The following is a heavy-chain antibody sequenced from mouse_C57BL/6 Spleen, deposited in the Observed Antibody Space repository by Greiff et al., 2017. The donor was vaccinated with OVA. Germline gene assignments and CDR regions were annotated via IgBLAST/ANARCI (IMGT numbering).Heavy chain of an antibody. CDR2: INPNSGGT. D-gene: IGHD1-1*01. J-gene: IGHJ2*01. CDR3: TRQNYYGSHY. Sequence: QVQLLQPGAELVKPGASVKLSCKASGFTFTSYWMHWVQQRPGQGLEWIGSINPNSGGTKYNEKFKSRATLTVDKPSSTAYMQLSSLTSEDAAVYYCTRQNYYGSHYWGQGTTLTVSS. CDR1: GFTFTSYW. V-gene: IGHV1-72*01.